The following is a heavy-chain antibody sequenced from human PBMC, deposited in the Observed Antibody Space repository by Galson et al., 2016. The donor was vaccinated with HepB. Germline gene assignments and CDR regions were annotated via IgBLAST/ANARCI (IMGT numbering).Heavy chain of an antibody. J-gene: IGHJ3*02. CDR1: GFSLSTTAAS. V-gene: IGHV2-5*01. Sequence: PALVKPTQTLTLTCTFSGFSLSTTAASVGWIRQPPGKALEWLALIYWNDNKRYSPSLKNRVAITKDTSKNQVVLTMTNMDPADTATYYCAHRHNPDWYWGTLGVSFDIWGQGTKVIGSS. CDR3: AHRHNPDWYWGTLGVSFDI. CDR2: IYWNDNK. D-gene: IGHD2-8*02.